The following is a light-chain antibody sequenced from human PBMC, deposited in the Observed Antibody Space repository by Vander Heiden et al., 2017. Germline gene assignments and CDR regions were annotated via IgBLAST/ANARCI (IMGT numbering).Light chain of an antibody. CDR3: QQYDNLPT. V-gene: IGKV1-33*01. Sequence: IQLTQSPSSLSASVRDRVTITCQASQDISNYLNWNQQKPGKAPKLLIYDASNLETGVPSRFSGSGSGTDFTFTISSLQPEDIATYYCQQYDNLPTFGGGTKVEIK. CDR1: QDISNY. J-gene: IGKJ4*01. CDR2: DAS.